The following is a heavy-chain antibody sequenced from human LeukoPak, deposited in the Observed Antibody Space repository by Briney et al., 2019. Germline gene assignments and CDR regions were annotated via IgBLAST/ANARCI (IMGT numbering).Heavy chain of an antibody. J-gene: IGHJ4*02. V-gene: IGHV3-7*01. D-gene: IGHD3-22*01. CDR3: ARDGYDSSGYYWNY. CDR2: IKQDGSEK. Sequence: GGSLRLSCAASGFTFSSYWMSWVRQAPGKGLEGVANIKQDGSEKYYVDSVKGRFTISRDNAKNSLYLQMNSLRAEDTAVYYCARDGYDSSGYYWNYWGQGTLVTVSS. CDR1: GFTFSSYW.